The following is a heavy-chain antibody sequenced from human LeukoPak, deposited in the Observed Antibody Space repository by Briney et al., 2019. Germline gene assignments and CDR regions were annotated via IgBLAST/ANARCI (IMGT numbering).Heavy chain of an antibody. V-gene: IGHV3-11*06. Sequence: GGSLRLSCAASGFTFSDYYMSWIRQAPGKGLEWLSYISSSSSYTTYADSVKGRFTISRDKANNSLYLQMNSLRAEDTAVYYCARGGNYYFDYWGQGTLVTVSS. J-gene: IGHJ4*02. CDR3: ARGGNYYFDY. CDR1: GFTFSDYY. CDR2: ISSSSSYT.